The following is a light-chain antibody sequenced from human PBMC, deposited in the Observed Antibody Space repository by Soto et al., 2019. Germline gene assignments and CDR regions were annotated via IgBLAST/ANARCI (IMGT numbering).Light chain of an antibody. CDR3: SSYTGGSTSYV. V-gene: IGLV2-14*01. CDR1: SSDVGGYNS. J-gene: IGLJ1*01. CDR2: DVS. Sequence: QSVLTQPASVSGSPGQSIAISCTGTSSDVGGYNSVSWHQQHPGKAPKLMIYDVSNRPSGVSDRFSGSKSGNTASLTISGLQAEDEADYYCSSYTGGSTSYVFGTGTKLPVL.